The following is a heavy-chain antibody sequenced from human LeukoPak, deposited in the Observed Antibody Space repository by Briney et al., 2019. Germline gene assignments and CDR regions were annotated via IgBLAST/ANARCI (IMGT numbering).Heavy chain of an antibody. CDR1: GFTFDDYG. Sequence: GGSLRLSCAASGFTFDDYGMSWVRQAPGKGLEWVSAINWNGVSTRYADSVKGRFTISRDNAKNSLYLQMNSLRAEDTAVYYCARLRYYGMDVWGQGTTVTVSS. V-gene: IGHV3-20*04. CDR3: ARLRYYGMDV. J-gene: IGHJ6*02. CDR2: INWNGVST.